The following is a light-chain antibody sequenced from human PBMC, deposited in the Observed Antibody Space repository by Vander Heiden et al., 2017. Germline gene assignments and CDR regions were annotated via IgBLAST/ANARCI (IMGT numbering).Light chain of an antibody. CDR2: KAS. V-gene: IGKV1-5*03. CDR3: QQYNFYGS. CDR1: QSINTW. Sequence: DIQTTQSPSTLSASVGDRVTITCRASQSINTWLAWYQQKPGKAPKPLIYKASSLESGVPSRFSGSGAGTEFTLTISSLQPDDVATYYCQQYNFYGSFGQGTKVE. J-gene: IGKJ1*01.